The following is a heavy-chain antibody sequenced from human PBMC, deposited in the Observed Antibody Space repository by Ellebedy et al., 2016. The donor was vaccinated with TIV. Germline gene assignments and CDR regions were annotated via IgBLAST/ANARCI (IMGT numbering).Heavy chain of an antibody. CDR1: GFIFNNYA. CDR2: ISAGGGRT. D-gene: IGHD4-17*01. Sequence: GGSLRLSXSASGFIFNNYAMSWVRQAPGKGLEWVSGISAGGGRTYYADSVKGRFTISRDNSKNTLYLQMNSLRAEDTAVYYCAKDPGGLTTMTTPDWGQGTLVTVSS. J-gene: IGHJ4*02. CDR3: AKDPGGLTTMTTPD. V-gene: IGHV3-23*01.